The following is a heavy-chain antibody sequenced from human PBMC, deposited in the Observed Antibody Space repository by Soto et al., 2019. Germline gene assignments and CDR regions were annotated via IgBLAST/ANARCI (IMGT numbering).Heavy chain of an antibody. V-gene: IGHV2-70*11. CDR1: GFSLTTSGMC. J-gene: IGHJ4*02. Sequence: SGPTLVNPTQTLTLTCTFSGFSLTTSGMCVTWIRQPPGKALEWLARIDWDADKYYSTSLKTRLTISKDTSKNQVVLTMTNMDPVDTATYYCARPTTARGSFDYWGQGTLVTVSS. CDR2: IDWDADK. CDR3: ARPTTARGSFDY. D-gene: IGHD4-17*01.